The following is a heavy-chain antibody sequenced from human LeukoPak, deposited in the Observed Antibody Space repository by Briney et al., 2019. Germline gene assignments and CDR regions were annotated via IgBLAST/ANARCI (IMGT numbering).Heavy chain of an antibody. J-gene: IGHJ4*02. CDR3: ARAPGTMVRGVIDY. D-gene: IGHD3-10*01. CDR1: GFTFTGYY. CDR2: INPNSGGT. V-gene: IGHV1-2*02. Sequence: ASVKVSCKTSGFTFTGYYFHWMRQAPGQGLEWMGWINPNSGGTNYAQKFQGRVTMTRDTSISTAYMELSRLRSDDTAVYYCARAPGTMVRGVIDYWGQGTLVTVSS.